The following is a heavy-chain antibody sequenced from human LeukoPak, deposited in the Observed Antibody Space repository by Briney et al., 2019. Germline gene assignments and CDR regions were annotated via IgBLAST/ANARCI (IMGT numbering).Heavy chain of an antibody. J-gene: IGHJ5*02. D-gene: IGHD1-26*01. CDR1: GGSISSSSYY. V-gene: IGHV4-39*07. CDR3: AREGSGSYYFKSWFDP. CDR2: IYYSGST. Sequence: PSETLSLTCTVSGGSISSSSYYWGWIRQPPGKGLEWIGSIYYSGSTYYNPSLKSRVTISVDTSKNQFSLKLSSVTAADTAVYYCAREGSGSYYFKSWFDPWGQGTLVTVSS.